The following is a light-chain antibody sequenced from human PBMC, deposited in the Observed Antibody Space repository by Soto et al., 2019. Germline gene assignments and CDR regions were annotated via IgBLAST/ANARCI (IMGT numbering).Light chain of an antibody. V-gene: IGKV3-20*01. CDR1: QGVSSSF. J-gene: IGKJ2*01. CDR3: QHFDNSLFT. Sequence: EIVLTQSPGTLSLSPGERATLSCRASQGVSSSFLAWYQQKPGQAPRLLIYGVSSTATGIPDRFSGSGSGSDFTLTISRLEAEDFAVYYCQHFDNSLFTFGQGTKLEIK. CDR2: GVS.